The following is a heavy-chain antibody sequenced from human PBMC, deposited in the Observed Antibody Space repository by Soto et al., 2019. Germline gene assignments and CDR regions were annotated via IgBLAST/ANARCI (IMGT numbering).Heavy chain of an antibody. V-gene: IGHV4-30-4*01. Sequence: SETLCLTCTVSGVSISRGDYYWSWIRQPPGKGLEWIGYIYYSGSTYYNPSLKSRVTISVDTSKNQLSLNLRSVSAADTAVYYRARGRREFDAWGQGTPVTVSS. CDR3: ARGRREFDA. CDR2: IYYSGST. CDR1: GVSISRGDYY. J-gene: IGHJ5*02.